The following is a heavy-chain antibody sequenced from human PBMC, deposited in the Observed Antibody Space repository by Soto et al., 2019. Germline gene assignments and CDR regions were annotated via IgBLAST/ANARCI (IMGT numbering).Heavy chain of an antibody. Sequence: VASVKVSCKASGYTFTIYAMHWVRQAPGQRLEWMGWINAGNGNTKYSQKFQGRVTITRDTSASTAYMELSSLRSEDTAVYYCARDGYYYDSSGYNYGMDVWGQGTTVTVSS. CDR2: INAGNGNT. V-gene: IGHV1-3*01. CDR1: GYTFTIYA. D-gene: IGHD3-22*01. J-gene: IGHJ6*02. CDR3: ARDGYYYDSSGYNYGMDV.